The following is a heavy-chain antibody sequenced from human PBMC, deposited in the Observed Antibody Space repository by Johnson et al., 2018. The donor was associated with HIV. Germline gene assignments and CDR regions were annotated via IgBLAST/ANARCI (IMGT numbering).Heavy chain of an antibody. CDR2: IRYDGSKK. V-gene: IGHV3-30*02. CDR3: ARGGVVHDGFDI. D-gene: IGHD2-8*01. J-gene: IGHJ3*02. Sequence: QMLLVESGGGVVQPGGSLRLSCAASGFTFSSYGMHWVRQAPGKGLEWVALIRYDGSKKYYADSVKGRFTISRDNSKNTLYLQMNTLRAEDTAVYYCARGGVVHDGFDILGLGTMVTVSS. CDR1: GFTFSSYG.